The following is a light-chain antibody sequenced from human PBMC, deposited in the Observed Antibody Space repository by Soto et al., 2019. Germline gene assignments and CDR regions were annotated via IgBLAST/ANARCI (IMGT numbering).Light chain of an antibody. CDR1: QTINSW. V-gene: IGKV1-5*01. CDR3: QQYDSYSSGP. CDR2: DAS. Sequence: DIQMSQSPSTLSASVGDRVTITCRASQTINSWLAWYQQKPGKAPKVLIFDASSLKTGVSSRFSGSGSGTEFTLTISNLQPDDFATYYCQQYDSYSSGPFGQGTKVDIK. J-gene: IGKJ1*01.